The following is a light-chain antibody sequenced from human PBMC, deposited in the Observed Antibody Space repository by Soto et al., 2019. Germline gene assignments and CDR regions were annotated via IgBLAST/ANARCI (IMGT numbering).Light chain of an antibody. CDR1: QSVLYSSNDKNY. Sequence: DIVMTQSPDSLAVSLGERATINCKSSQSVLYSSNDKNYLAWYQQKPGQPPELLIYWATIRESGVPDRFSGSGSGTDFTLTISSLQAEDVAVYYCQQYYSTPLTFGGGTKVETK. J-gene: IGKJ4*01. V-gene: IGKV4-1*01. CDR3: QQYYSTPLT. CDR2: WAT.